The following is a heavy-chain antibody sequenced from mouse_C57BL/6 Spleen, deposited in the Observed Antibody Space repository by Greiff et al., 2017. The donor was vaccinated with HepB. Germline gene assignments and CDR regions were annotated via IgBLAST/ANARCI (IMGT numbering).Heavy chain of an antibody. V-gene: IGHV5-4*03. J-gene: IGHJ4*01. D-gene: IGHD1-1*01. CDR3: ARGPYFPYAMDY. CDR1: GFTFSSYA. CDR2: ISDGGSYT. Sequence: EVMLVESGGGLVKPGGSLKLSCAASGFTFSSYAMSWVRQTPEKRLEWVATISDGGSYTYYPDNVKGRFTISRDNAKNNLYLQMSHLKSEDTAMYYCARGPYFPYAMDYWGQGTSVTVSS.